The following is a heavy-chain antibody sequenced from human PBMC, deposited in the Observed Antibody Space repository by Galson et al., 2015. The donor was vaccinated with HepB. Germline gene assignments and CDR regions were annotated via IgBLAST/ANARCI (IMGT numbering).Heavy chain of an antibody. D-gene: IGHD3-10*01. V-gene: IGHV1-3*01. CDR3: ARENDRSQERQLLWFGELSQDDAFDI. CDR2: INAGNGNT. Sequence: SVKVSCKASGYTFTSYAMHWVRQAPGQRLEWMGWINAGNGNTKYSQKFQGRVTITRDTSASTAYMELSSLRSEDTAVYYCARENDRSQERQLLWFGELSQDDAFDIWGQGTMVTVSS. CDR1: GYTFTSYA. J-gene: IGHJ3*02.